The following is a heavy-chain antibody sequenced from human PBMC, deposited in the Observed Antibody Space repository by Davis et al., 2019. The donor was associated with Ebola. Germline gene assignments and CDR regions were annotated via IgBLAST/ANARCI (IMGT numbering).Heavy chain of an antibody. J-gene: IGHJ6*02. CDR2: INSDGSST. CDR1: GFTFSSYW. Sequence: GESLKISCAASGFTFSSYWMHWVRQAPGKGLVWVSRINSDGSSTSYADSVKGRFTISRDSAKNSLYLQMNSLRAEDTAVYYCASPLTGELAVWGQGTTVTVSS. V-gene: IGHV3-74*01. CDR3: ASPLTGELAV. D-gene: IGHD7-27*01.